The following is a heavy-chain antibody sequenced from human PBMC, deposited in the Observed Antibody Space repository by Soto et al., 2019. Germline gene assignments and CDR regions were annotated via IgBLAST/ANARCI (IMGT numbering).Heavy chain of an antibody. CDR1: GGTFSSYT. CDR2: IIPILGIA. V-gene: IGHV1-69*02. D-gene: IGHD4-17*01. Sequence: QVQLVQSGAEVKKPGSSVKVSCKASGGTFSSYTISWVRQAPGQGLEWMGRIIPILGIANYAQKFQGRVTITADKSTSTAYMELSSLRSEDTAVYYCAMYGDVIRSYYFDYWGQGTLFTVSA. J-gene: IGHJ4*02. CDR3: AMYGDVIRSYYFDY.